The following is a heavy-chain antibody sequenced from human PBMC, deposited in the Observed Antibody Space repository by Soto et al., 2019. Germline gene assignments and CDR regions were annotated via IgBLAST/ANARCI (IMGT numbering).Heavy chain of an antibody. Sequence: SDTLSLTCTVSGGSINNYYWSLLRPPAGKGLEWIGRMYTSGTTKYNPSLKSRVTMSVDTSKSQFSLNLSSVTAADTAVYYCARGFGSSWYFFDYWGLGTLVNVSS. D-gene: IGHD6-13*01. CDR1: GGSINNYY. CDR3: ARGFGSSWYFFDY. CDR2: MYTSGTT. V-gene: IGHV4-4*07. J-gene: IGHJ4*02.